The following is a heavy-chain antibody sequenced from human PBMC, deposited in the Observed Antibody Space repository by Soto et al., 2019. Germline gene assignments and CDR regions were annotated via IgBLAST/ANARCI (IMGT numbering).Heavy chain of an antibody. Sequence: GGSLRLSCAASGFTVSSNYMSWVRQAPGKGLEWVSVIYSGGSTYYADSVKGRFTISRDNSKNTLYLQMNSLRAEDTAVYYCARDLFSMITFGGVIVPPDYYGMDVWGQGTTVTVSS. V-gene: IGHV3-53*01. CDR1: GFTVSSNY. D-gene: IGHD3-16*02. J-gene: IGHJ6*02. CDR2: IYSGGST. CDR3: ARDLFSMITFGGVIVPPDYYGMDV.